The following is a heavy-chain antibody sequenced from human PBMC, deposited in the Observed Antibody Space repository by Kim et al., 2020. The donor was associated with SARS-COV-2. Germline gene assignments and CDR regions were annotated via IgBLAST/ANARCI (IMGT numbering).Heavy chain of an antibody. CDR1: GFTFSSYA. D-gene: IGHD4-17*01. Sequence: GGSLRLSCAASGFTFSSYAMSWVRQAPGKGLEWVSVIYSGGSGTYYADSVKGRFTISRDNSKNTLYLQMNSLRAEDTAVYYCAKDRGDYGDPTWGQGTLVTVSS. CDR3: AKDRGDYGDPT. J-gene: IGHJ4*02. CDR2: IYSGGSGT. V-gene: IGHV3-23*03.